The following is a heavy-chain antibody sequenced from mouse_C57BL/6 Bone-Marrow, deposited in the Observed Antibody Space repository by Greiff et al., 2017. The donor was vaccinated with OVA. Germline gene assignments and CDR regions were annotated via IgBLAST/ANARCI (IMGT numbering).Heavy chain of an antibody. CDR3: AHGDGNYEAWFAY. CDR1: GYTFTSYW. J-gene: IGHJ3*01. CDR2: IDPSDSET. Sequence: VQLQQSGAELVRPGSSVKLSCKASGYTFTSYWMHWVKQRPIQGLEWIGNIDPSDSETHYNQKFKDKATLTVDKSSSTAYMQLSSLTSEDSAVYYCAHGDGNYEAWFAYWGQGTLVTVSA. D-gene: IGHD2-1*01. V-gene: IGHV1-52*01.